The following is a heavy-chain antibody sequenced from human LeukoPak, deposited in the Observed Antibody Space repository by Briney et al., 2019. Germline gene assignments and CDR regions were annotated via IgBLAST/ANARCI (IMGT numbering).Heavy chain of an antibody. D-gene: IGHD5-18*01. CDR2: IYYSGST. V-gene: IGHV4-31*03. CDR3: ARERRGYSYVDY. Sequence: SETLSLTCTVSGGSISSGGYYWSWIRQHPWKGLEWIGYIYYSGSTYYNPSLKSRVTISVDTSKNQFSLKLSSVTAADTAVYYCARERRGYSYVDYWGQGTLVTVSS. J-gene: IGHJ4*02. CDR1: GGSISSGGYY.